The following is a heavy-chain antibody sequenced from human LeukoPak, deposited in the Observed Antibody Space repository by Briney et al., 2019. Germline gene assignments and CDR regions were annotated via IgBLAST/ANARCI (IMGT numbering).Heavy chain of an antibody. CDR2: IYYSGST. D-gene: IGHD2-15*01. CDR1: GGSISSSSYY. J-gene: IGHJ4*02. V-gene: IGHV4-39*07. Sequence: SETLSLTCTVSGGSISSSSYYWGWIRQPPGKGLEWIGSIYYSGSTYYNPSLKSRVTISVDTSKNQFSLKLSSVTAADTAVYYCARVPEVVAAAINFDYWGQGTLVTVSS. CDR3: ARVPEVVAAAINFDY.